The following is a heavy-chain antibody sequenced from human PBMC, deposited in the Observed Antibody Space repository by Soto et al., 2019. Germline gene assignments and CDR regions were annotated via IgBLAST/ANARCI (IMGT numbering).Heavy chain of an antibody. J-gene: IGHJ4*02. CDR3: ARVLSLGSTWYFDY. CDR2: SHHGGGT. D-gene: IGHD6-13*01. V-gene: IGHV4-38-2*02. Sequence: ETLSLTCTVSASSITDASYWGWIRQPPGKGLEWIGSSHHGGGTYYNPSLKSRVTISVDTSKNQLSLKLTSVAAADAAVYYCARVLSLGSTWYFDYWGQGTQVTVSS. CDR1: ASSITDASY.